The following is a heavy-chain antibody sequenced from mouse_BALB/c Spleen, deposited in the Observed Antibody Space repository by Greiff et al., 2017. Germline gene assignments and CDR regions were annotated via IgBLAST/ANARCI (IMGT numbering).Heavy chain of an antibody. Sequence: EVKLVESGTVLARPGASVKMSCKASGYSFTSYWMHWVKQRPGQGLEWIGAIYPGNSDTSYNQKFKGKAKLTAVTSASTAYMELSSLTNEDSAVYYCTTLYYYGSSSGYFDVWGAGTTVTVSS. CDR1: GYSFTSYW. V-gene: IGHV1-5*01. J-gene: IGHJ1*01. CDR3: TTLYYYGSSSGYFDV. D-gene: IGHD1-1*01. CDR2: IYPGNSDT.